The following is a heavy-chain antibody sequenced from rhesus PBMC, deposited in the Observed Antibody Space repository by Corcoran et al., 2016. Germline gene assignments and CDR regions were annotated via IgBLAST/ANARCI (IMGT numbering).Heavy chain of an antibody. V-gene: IGHV3-54*02. D-gene: IGHD1-1*01. J-gene: IGHJ4*01. Sequence: EVQLVESGGGLVQPGGSLRLSCAASGFTFSSYGMHWVRQAPGKGLEWVAVISYDGIKKDYADSAKDRVTISRDNSNNMLYLQMHNLKFEDTAVYDCARGQQPDYWGQGVLVTVSS. CDR2: ISYDGIKK. CDR1: GFTFSSYG. CDR3: ARGQQPDY.